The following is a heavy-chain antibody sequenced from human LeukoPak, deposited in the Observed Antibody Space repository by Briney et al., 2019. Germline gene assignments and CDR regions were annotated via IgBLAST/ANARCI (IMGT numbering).Heavy chain of an antibody. CDR3: AREVVVPLMPADY. V-gene: IGHV3-21*01. J-gene: IGHJ4*02. CDR2: ISSSSSYI. D-gene: IGHD2-2*01. Sequence: GGSLRLSCAASGFTFSSYSMNWVRQAPGKGLEWVSSISSSSSYIYYADSVKGRFTISRDNAKNSLYLQMNSLRAEDTAVYYCAREVVVPLMPADYWGQGTLVTVSS. CDR1: GFTFSSYS.